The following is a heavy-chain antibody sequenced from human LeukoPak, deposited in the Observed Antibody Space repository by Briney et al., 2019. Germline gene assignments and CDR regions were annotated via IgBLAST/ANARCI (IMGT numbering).Heavy chain of an antibody. D-gene: IGHD2-15*01. V-gene: IGHV4-59*08. CDR3: ARQVVAATFRAFDI. Sequence: SETLSLTCTVSGGSINSNYWSWIRQPPGKGLEWIGYIYYSGSTNYNPSLKSRVTISVDTSKNQFSLKLSSVTAADTAVYYCARQVVAATFRAFDIWGQGTMVTVSS. CDR2: IYYSGST. CDR1: GGSINSNY. J-gene: IGHJ3*02.